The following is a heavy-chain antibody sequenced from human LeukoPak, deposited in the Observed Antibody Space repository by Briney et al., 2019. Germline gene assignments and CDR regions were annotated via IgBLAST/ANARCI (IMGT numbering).Heavy chain of an antibody. CDR2: TYHSGST. D-gene: IGHD5-24*01. CDR1: GGSINSYY. V-gene: IGHV4-59*01. CDR3: ARVGGMTTINNAAFDI. Sequence: PSETLSLTCTVSGGSINSYYWNWIRQPPGKGLEWIGYTYHSGSTNFNPSLKSRVTISLDTSKNQFSLKLTSVTAADTAIYYCARVGGMTTINNAAFDIWGQGTMVTVSS. J-gene: IGHJ3*02.